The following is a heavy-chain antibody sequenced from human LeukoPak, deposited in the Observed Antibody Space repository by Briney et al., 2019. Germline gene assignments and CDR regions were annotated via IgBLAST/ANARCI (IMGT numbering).Heavy chain of an antibody. D-gene: IGHD6-19*01. CDR1: GFTFSSYA. Sequence: GGSLRLSCAASGFTFSSYAMTWVRQAPGKGLEWVSAISGSGGSTYYADSVKGRSTISRDNSKNTLYLQMNSLRAEDTAVYYCAKEPPRWVAGSFAFDYWGQGTLVTVSS. CDR2: ISGSGGST. V-gene: IGHV3-23*01. CDR3: AKEPPRWVAGSFAFDY. J-gene: IGHJ4*02.